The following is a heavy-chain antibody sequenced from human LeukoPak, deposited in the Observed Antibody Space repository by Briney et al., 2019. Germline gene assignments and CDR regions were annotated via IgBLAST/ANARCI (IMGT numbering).Heavy chain of an antibody. CDR3: ARDGGYCSGGSCYSYFQH. J-gene: IGHJ1*01. D-gene: IGHD2-15*01. Sequence: GGSLRLSCAAPGFTVSSNYMSWVRQAPGKGLEWVSYISSSGSTIYYADSVKGRFTISRDNAKNSLYLQMNSLRAEDTAVYYCARDGGYCSGGSCYSYFQHWGQGTLVTVSS. CDR2: ISSSGSTI. CDR1: GFTVSSNY. V-gene: IGHV3-11*04.